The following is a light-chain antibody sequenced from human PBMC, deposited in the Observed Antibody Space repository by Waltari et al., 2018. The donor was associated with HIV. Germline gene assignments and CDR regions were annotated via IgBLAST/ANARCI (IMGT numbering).Light chain of an antibody. CDR3: LLAYSGVRV. CDR1: PRPLPSGHY. J-gene: IGLJ3*02. CDR2: ETS. V-gene: IGLV7-46*01. Sequence: QAVVTHSPSLTVSPGGTVTLPCSSSPRPLPSGHYPYWFQQTPGQVPMTLINETSNKHSWTPARFSGSLPGGKAALTRSDAQPEDEADYYCLLAYSGVRVFGGGTKLTVL.